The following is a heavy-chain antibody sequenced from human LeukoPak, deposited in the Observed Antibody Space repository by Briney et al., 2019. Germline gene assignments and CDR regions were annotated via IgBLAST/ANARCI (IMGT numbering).Heavy chain of an antibody. CDR1: GGSISSYY. CDR2: IYTSGST. CDR3: AREFSTVTTLGDVFDI. J-gene: IGHJ3*02. V-gene: IGHV4-4*07. Sequence: PSETLSLTCTVSGGSISSYYWSWIRQPAGKGLEWIGRIYTSGSTNYNPSLKSRVTMSVDTSKNQFSLKLSSVTAADTAVYYCAREFSTVTTLGDVFDIGAKGKMVTVSS. D-gene: IGHD4-17*01.